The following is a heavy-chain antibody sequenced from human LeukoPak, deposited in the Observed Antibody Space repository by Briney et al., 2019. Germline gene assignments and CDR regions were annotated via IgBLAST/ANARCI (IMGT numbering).Heavy chain of an antibody. Sequence: SETLSLTCTVSGGSIGSYYWNWIRQPPGKGLEWIGYVSYSGSTNYNPSLKSRVIMSVDKSKNQFSLKLSSVTAAGPAVYFCARATSGYYFDFWDQGTLVTVSS. D-gene: IGHD3-22*01. J-gene: IGHJ4*02. CDR1: GGSIGSYY. V-gene: IGHV4-59*01. CDR3: ARATSGYYFDF. CDR2: VSYSGST.